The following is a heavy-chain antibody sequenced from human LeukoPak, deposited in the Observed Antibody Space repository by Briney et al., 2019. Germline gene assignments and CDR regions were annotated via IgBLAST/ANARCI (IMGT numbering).Heavy chain of an antibody. Sequence: PSETLSLTCTVSGGSISSGSYYWSWIRQPAGKGLERIGSIYYSGSTYYNPSLNSRATISVDTSKNQFSLKLSSVTAADTAVYYCARDQYSYPSGAYDYWGQGTLVTVSS. J-gene: IGHJ4*02. D-gene: IGHD5-18*01. CDR2: IYYSGST. CDR1: GGSISSGSYY. CDR3: ARDQYSYPSGAYDY. V-gene: IGHV4-61*10.